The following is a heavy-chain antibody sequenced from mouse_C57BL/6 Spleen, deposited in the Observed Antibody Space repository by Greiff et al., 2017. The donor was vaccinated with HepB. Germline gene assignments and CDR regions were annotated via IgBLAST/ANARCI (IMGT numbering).Heavy chain of an antibody. CDR2: INPNNGGT. CDR3: ATPYYGSSYVVYFDY. D-gene: IGHD1-1*01. Sequence: EVQLQQSGPELVKPGASVKISCKASGYTFTDYYMNWVKQSHGKSLEWIGDINPNNGGTSYNQKFKGKATWTVDKSSSTSYMALRSLTSEDSAVYYCATPYYGSSYVVYFDYWGQGTTLTVSS. V-gene: IGHV1-26*01. J-gene: IGHJ2*01. CDR1: GYTFTDYY.